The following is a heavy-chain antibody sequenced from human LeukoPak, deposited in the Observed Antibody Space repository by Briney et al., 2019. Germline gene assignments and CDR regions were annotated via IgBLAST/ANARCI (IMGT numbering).Heavy chain of an antibody. CDR3: AKGGIAVAGSLSY. D-gene: IGHD6-19*01. V-gene: IGHV3-21*04. CDR1: GFTFSSYS. Sequence: GGSLRLSCAASGFTFSSYSMNWVRQAPGKGLEWVSSISSSSSYIYYADSVKGRFTISRDNAKNSLYLQMNSLRAEDTAVYYCAKGGIAVAGSLSYWGQGTLVTVSS. J-gene: IGHJ4*02. CDR2: ISSSSSYI.